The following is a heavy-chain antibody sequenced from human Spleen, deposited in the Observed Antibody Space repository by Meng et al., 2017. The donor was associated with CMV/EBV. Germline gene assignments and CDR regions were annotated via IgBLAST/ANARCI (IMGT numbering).Heavy chain of an antibody. J-gene: IGHJ4*02. Sequence: LTRSPMPWVRPVPGPGLEWMGIIDPSGGSTTYAQRFQGRVTMTSDTSTSTVYMELSSLRSEDTAVYYCARGTGWIQQWPHSYYFDYWGQGTLVTVSS. V-gene: IGHV1-46*01. CDR3: ARGTGWIQQWPHSYYFDY. D-gene: IGHD5-18*01. CDR1: LTRSP. CDR2: IDPSGGST.